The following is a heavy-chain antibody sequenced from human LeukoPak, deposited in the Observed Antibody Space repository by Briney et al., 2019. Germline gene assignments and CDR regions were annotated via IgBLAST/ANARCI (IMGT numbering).Heavy chain of an antibody. CDR2: FDPEDGET. Sequence: GASVKVSCKVSGYALTELSMHWVRQAPGKGLECMGGFDPEDGETIYAQKFQGRVTMTEDTSTDTAYMELSSLRSEDTAVYYCATVDRSSGWYSGPWGQGTLVTVSS. J-gene: IGHJ5*02. V-gene: IGHV1-24*01. D-gene: IGHD6-19*01. CDR1: GYALTELS. CDR3: ATVDRSSGWYSGP.